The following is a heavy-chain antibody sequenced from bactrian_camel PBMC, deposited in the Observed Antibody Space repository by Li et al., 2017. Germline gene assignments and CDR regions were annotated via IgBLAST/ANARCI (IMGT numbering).Heavy chain of an antibody. CDR1: FSSRSC. CDR3: AAGRTFCGLRSVDYNY. D-gene: IGHD5*01. Sequence: HVQLVESGGGSVQAGGSLRLSCYFSSRSCMGWCRQAPGKQREGVAQISEGGGVTTYADSVKGRFTISRDNAKNTLYLQMSSLEPEDTAMYYCAAGRTFCGLRSVDYNYWGQGTQVTVS. J-gene: IGHJ4*01. CDR2: ISEGGGVT. V-gene: IGHV3S53*01.